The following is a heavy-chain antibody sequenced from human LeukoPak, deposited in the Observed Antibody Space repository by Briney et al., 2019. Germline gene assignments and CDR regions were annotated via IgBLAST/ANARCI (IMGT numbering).Heavy chain of an antibody. CDR2: INPKSGGT. V-gene: IGHV1-2*02. Sequence: ASVKVSCKASGYTFTGHYIHWVRQAPGQGLEWMGWINPKSGGTNFAQRFQGRVTVTRDTSISTAHMELSRLRSDDTAVYYCARANFLYCSSTTCLFDYWGQGTLVIVSS. CDR3: ARANFLYCSSTTCLFDY. D-gene: IGHD2-2*01. J-gene: IGHJ4*02. CDR1: GYTFTGHY.